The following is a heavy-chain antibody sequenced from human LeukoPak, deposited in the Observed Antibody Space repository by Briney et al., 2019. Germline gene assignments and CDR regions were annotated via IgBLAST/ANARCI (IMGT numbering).Heavy chain of an antibody. J-gene: IGHJ3*02. CDR3: AKDLVTIFGVVIIASAFDI. CDR2: IRGSGGST. CDR1: GFTFSSHA. Sequence: PGGSLRLSGAPSGFTFSSHAMSWDRQLPGKGLGWVSAIRGSGGSTYYADSVKGRFTISRDNSKNTLYLQMNSLRAEDTAVYYCAKDLVTIFGVVIIASAFDIWGQGTMVTVSS. D-gene: IGHD3-3*01. V-gene: IGHV3-23*01.